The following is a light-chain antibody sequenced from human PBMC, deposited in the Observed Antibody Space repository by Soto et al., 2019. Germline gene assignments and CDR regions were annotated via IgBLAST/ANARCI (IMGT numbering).Light chain of an antibody. V-gene: IGLV2-14*01. CDR1: SSDVGGYNY. CDR2: DVS. Sequence: SVLTQPASVYGSPGQSITISCTGTSSDVGGYNYVSWYQQHPGKAPKLMIYDVSNRPSGVSNRFSGSKSGNTASLTISGLQAEDEADYYCGSYTSSSTLVFGTGTKVTVL. J-gene: IGLJ1*01. CDR3: GSYTSSSTLV.